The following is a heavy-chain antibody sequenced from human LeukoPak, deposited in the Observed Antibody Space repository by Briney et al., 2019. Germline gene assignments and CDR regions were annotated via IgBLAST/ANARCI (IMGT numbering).Heavy chain of an antibody. D-gene: IGHD6-13*01. CDR2: IKQDGSEK. V-gene: IGHV3-7*01. CDR3: ARDIKLGSSWYSGWFDP. CDR1: GFTFSSYW. Sequence: GGSLRLSCAASGFTFSSYWMSWVRQAPGKGLEWVANIKQDGSEKYYVDTVKGRFTISRDNAKNSLYLQMNSLRAEDTAVYYCARDIKLGSSWYSGWFDPWGQGTLVTVSS. J-gene: IGHJ5*02.